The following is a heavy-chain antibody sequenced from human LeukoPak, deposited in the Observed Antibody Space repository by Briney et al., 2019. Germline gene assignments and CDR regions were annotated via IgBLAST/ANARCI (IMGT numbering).Heavy chain of an antibody. V-gene: IGHV3-48*03. J-gene: IGHJ5*02. CDR3: ARDGSSSWDPDLNWFDP. D-gene: IGHD6-13*01. CDR1: GFTFSSYG. CDR2: ISSSGSTI. Sequence: GGSLRLSCAASGFTFSSYGMNWVRQAPGKGLEWVSYISSSGSTIYYADSVKGRFTISRDNAKNSLYLQMNSLRAEDTAVYYCARDGSSSWDPDLNWFDPWGQGTLVTVSS.